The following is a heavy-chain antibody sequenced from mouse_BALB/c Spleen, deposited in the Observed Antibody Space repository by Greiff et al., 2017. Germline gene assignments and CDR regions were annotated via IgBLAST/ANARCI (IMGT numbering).Heavy chain of an antibody. Sequence: EVHLVESGGGLVKPGGSLKLSCAASGFTFSSYAMSWVRQTPEKRLEWVASISSGGSTYYPDSVKGRFTISRDNARNILYLQMSSLRSEDTAMYYCARGSLITTVVATDYAMDYWGQGTSVTVSS. D-gene: IGHD1-1*01. CDR1: GFTFSSYA. CDR2: ISSGGST. CDR3: ARGSLITTVVATDYAMDY. V-gene: IGHV5-6-5*01. J-gene: IGHJ4*01.